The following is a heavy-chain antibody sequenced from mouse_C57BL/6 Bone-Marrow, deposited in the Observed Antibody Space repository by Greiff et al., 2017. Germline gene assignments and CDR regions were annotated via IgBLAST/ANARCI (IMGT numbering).Heavy chain of an antibody. CDR2: ISSGGSYT. D-gene: IGHD3-2*01. V-gene: IGHV5-6*01. CDR1: GFTFSSYG. J-gene: IGHJ2*01. Sequence: EVHLVESGGDLVKPGGSLKLSCAASGFTFSSYGMSWVRQTPDKRLEWVATISSGGSYTYYPDSVKGRFTISRDNAKNTLYLQMSSLKSEDTAMYYCARHLTAYYFDYWGQGTTLTVSS. CDR3: ARHLTAYYFDY.